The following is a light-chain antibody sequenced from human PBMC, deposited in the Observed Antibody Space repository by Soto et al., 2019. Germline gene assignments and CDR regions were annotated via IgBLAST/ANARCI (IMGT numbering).Light chain of an antibody. CDR3: SSDAGSNIFV. Sequence: SVLTQPPSASGSPGQSVTISCTGTSSDVGGYHYVSWYQQHPGKAPKLMIYEVSKRPSGVRNRFSGSKSGNTASLTVAGLQADDEADYFCSSDAGSNIFVFGTGTKVTVL. CDR2: EVS. V-gene: IGLV2-8*01. J-gene: IGLJ1*01. CDR1: SSDVGGYHY.